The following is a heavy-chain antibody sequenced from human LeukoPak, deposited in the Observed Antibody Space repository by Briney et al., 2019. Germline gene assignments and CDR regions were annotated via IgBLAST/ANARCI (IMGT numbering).Heavy chain of an antibody. Sequence: PGGSLRLSCAASGFTFSSYAMSWVRQAPGKGLEWVSTMSGSGGSTDYADSVKGRFTISRDNSKNTLNLQMNSLRAEDTAVYYCAECLSSSWDYYGMDVWGQGTTVTVSS. CDR1: GFTFSSYA. CDR3: AECLSSSWDYYGMDV. CDR2: MSGSGGST. D-gene: IGHD6-13*01. J-gene: IGHJ6*02. V-gene: IGHV3-23*01.